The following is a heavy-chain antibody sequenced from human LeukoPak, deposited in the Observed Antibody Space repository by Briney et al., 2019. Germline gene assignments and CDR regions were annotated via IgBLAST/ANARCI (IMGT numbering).Heavy chain of an antibody. V-gene: IGHV4-34*01. D-gene: IGHD3-10*01. CDR1: GGSFSGYY. Sequence: SETLSLTCAVYGGSFSGYYWSWIRQPPGKGLEWIGEIYHSGSTYYNPSLKSRVTISVDKSKNQFSLKLSSVTAADTAVYYCARGLLWFGDQPHFDYWGQGTLVTVSS. CDR2: IYHSGST. J-gene: IGHJ4*02. CDR3: ARGLLWFGDQPHFDY.